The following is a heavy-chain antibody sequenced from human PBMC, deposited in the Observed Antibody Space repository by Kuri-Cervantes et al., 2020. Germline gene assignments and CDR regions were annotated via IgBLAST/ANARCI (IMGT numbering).Heavy chain of an antibody. CDR3: AKCIYSHTYHDAFDI. D-gene: IGHD2-21*01. Sequence: GESLKISCAASGFTFSSYDMHWVRQATGKGLEWVSAIGTAGDTYYPGSVKGRFTISRENAKNSLYLQMNSLRAGDTAVYYCAKCIYSHTYHDAFDIWGQGTLVTVSS. V-gene: IGHV3-13*01. CDR2: IGTAGDT. J-gene: IGHJ3*02. CDR1: GFTFSSYD.